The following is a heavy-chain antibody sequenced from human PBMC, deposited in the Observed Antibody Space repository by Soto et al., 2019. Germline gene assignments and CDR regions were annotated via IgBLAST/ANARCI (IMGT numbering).Heavy chain of an antibody. Sequence: PSETLSLTCAVSGGSFTSNNWLTWVRQPPGQGLEWIGEIYRTGSTNYNPSLKSRVTISLDKSENQFSLKVTSLTAVDTAVYYCASRDPGTSVDYWGQGTLVTVSS. V-gene: IGHV4-4*02. CDR1: GGSFTSNNW. J-gene: IGHJ4*02. D-gene: IGHD1-7*01. CDR2: IYRTGST. CDR3: ASRDPGTSVDY.